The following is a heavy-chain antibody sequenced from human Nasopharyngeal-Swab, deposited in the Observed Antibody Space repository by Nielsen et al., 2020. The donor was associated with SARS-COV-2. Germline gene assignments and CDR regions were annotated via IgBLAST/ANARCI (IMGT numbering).Heavy chain of an antibody. D-gene: IGHD4-17*01. CDR1: GFTFSSSG. V-gene: IGHV3-30*18. CDR2: ISYDGSNE. Sequence: LSLTCAASGFTFSSSGMAWVRQAPGKGLEWVPVISYDGSNEYYGDSVKGRFTISRDNSKNTLYLQMNSLRVDDTAVYYCAKDVHGDYGGIDYWGQGILVTVSS. J-gene: IGHJ4*02. CDR3: AKDVHGDYGGIDY.